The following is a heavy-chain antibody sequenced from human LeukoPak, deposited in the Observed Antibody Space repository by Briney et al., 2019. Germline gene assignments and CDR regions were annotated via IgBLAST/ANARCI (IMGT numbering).Heavy chain of an antibody. J-gene: IGHJ2*01. CDR2: IYYSGST. CDR1: GYSISSGYY. Sequence: SETLSLTCIVSGYSISSGYYWGWIRQPPGKGLEWIGSIYYSGSTYYNPSLKSRVTISVDTSKNQFSLKLSSVTAADTAVYYCAAPRGGYYDSSGYYSDWYFDLWGRGTLVTVSS. V-gene: IGHV4-38-2*02. CDR3: AAPRGGYYDSSGYYSDWYFDL. D-gene: IGHD3-22*01.